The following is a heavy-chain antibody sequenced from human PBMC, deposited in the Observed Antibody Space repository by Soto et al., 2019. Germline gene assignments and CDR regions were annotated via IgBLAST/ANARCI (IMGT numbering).Heavy chain of an antibody. V-gene: IGHV4-59*01. Sequence: NPSETLSLTCTVSGGSISNYYWSWNRQPPGKGLEWIGYIYYSGSINYNPSLKSRVTISEDTSKNQFSLKMSSVTAADTAVYYCAREIAVAGTHYFDYWGQGTLVTVSS. D-gene: IGHD6-19*01. J-gene: IGHJ4*02. CDR3: AREIAVAGTHYFDY. CDR1: GGSISNYY. CDR2: IYYSGSI.